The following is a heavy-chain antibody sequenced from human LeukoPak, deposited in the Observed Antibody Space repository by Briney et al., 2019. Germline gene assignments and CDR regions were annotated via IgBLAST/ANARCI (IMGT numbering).Heavy chain of an antibody. CDR2: IYYSGST. V-gene: IGHV4-61*05. CDR3: ARVYLGDYDSRNYYFDY. D-gene: IGHD3-22*01. J-gene: IGHJ4*02. Sequence: SETLSLTCTVSGGSISSSSDYWGWIRQAPGKGLEWIGYIYYSGSTNYNPSLKSRVTISVDTSKNQFSLKLSSVTAADTAVYYCARVYLGDYDSRNYYFDYWGQGTLVTVSS. CDR1: GGSISSSSDY.